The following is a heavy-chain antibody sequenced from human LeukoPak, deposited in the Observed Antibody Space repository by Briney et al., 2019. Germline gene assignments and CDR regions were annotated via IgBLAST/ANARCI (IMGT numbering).Heavy chain of an antibody. V-gene: IGHV3-9*01. Sequence: GGSLRLSCAASGFTFDDYAMHWVRQAPGKGLEWVSGISWNSGSIGYGDSVKGRVTISRDNDKNSLYLQMNSLRAEDTALYYCAKGIAADYYYYGMDVWGQGTTVTVSS. CDR3: AKGIAADYYYYGMDV. J-gene: IGHJ6*02. CDR2: ISWNSGSI. CDR1: GFTFDDYA.